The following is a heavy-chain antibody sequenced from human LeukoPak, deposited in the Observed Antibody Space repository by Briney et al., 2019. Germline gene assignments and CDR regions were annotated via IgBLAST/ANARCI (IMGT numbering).Heavy chain of an antibody. CDR2: IRSKAYGGTT. V-gene: IGHV3-49*04. CDR1: GFTFSSYA. D-gene: IGHD2-15*01. Sequence: GGSLRLSCAASGFTFSSYAMHWVRQAPGKGLEWVGFIRSKAYGGTTEYAASVKGRFTISRDDSKSIAYLQMNSLKTEDTAVYYCTRGSPWDYFDYWGQGTLVTVSS. J-gene: IGHJ4*02. CDR3: TRGSPWDYFDY.